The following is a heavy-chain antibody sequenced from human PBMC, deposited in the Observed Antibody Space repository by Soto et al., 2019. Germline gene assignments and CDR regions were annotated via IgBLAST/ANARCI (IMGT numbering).Heavy chain of an antibody. D-gene: IGHD2-21*02. J-gene: IGHJ4*02. Sequence: SLRLSYAASGFTFSAYAFHWVRQAPGKGLEWLSVISYDGRETHYADSVEGRFIISRDSSKKTAYLQMNSLRGDDTAVYFCATDPVAVTGSFIDSRGQGTLVTVSS. CDR3: ATDPVAVTGSFIDS. CDR2: ISYDGRET. V-gene: IGHV3-30*04. CDR1: GFTFSAYA.